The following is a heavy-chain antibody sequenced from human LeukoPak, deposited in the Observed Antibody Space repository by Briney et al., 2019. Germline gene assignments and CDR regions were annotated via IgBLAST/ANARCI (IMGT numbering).Heavy chain of an antibody. CDR1: GYFFTSYW. CDR2: INPSDSDT. V-gene: IGHV5-51*01. Sequence: GVSLKISCQASGYFFTSYWIGWVRQMPGKGLEWMGIINPSDSDTRYSPSFQGQVTISADKSISTVYLQWSSLKASDTAKYYCAKGYSRVDYWGQGTLVTVSS. J-gene: IGHJ4*02. D-gene: IGHD5-12*01. CDR3: AKGYSRVDY.